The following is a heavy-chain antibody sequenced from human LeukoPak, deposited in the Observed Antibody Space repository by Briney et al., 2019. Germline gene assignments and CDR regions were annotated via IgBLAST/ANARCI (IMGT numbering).Heavy chain of an antibody. Sequence: SETLSLTCAMHSESSGGDDWTWIRQPPGKGLEWIGEVSPGGSTRYNPSLRSRVTISLDTSRSRFSLRLSSATAADTGVYYCARDGGTRLGFDPWGQGTLVTVSS. CDR2: VSPGGST. V-gene: IGHV4-34*01. CDR3: ARDGGTRLGFDP. D-gene: IGHD1/OR15-1a*01. CDR1: SESSGGDD. J-gene: IGHJ5*02.